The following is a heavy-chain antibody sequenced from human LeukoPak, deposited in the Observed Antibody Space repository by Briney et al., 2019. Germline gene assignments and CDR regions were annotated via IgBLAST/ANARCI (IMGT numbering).Heavy chain of an antibody. J-gene: IGHJ4*02. D-gene: IGHD3-22*01. CDR3: ATDQSVFYDSSAYLGY. V-gene: IGHV3-30*02. CDR2: IRYDATNE. Sequence: PGGSLRLSCAASGFTFSDYGMHWVRQAPGKGLEWVAFIRYDATNELYVDSVKGRFTISRDNSKNTLYLQMSGLRDEDTAMYYCATDQSVFYDSSAYLGYWGQGTLVTVSS. CDR1: GFTFSDYG.